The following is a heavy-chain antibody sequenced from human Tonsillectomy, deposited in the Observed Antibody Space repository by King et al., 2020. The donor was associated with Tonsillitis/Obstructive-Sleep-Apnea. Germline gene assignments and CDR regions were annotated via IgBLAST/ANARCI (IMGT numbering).Heavy chain of an antibody. CDR3: ARLQRVGASPGTWFDP. CDR1: GYSFSSHW. V-gene: IGHV5-51*03. CDR2: IYPGDSDT. D-gene: IGHD1-26*01. Sequence: QLVQSGAEVKKPGESLKISCKGSGYSFSSHWIGWVRQMPGKGLEWMGIIYPGDSDTRYSPSFQGQVTISADKSISTAYLQWSSLTASDTAIYYCARLQRVGASPGTWFDPWGQGTLVTVSS. J-gene: IGHJ5*02.